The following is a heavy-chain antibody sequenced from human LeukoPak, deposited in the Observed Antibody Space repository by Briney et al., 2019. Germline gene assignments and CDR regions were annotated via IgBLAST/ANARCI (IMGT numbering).Heavy chain of an antibody. D-gene: IGHD3-16*01. Sequence: PGGSLRLSCAASGFTFSNHWMHWVRQAPGKGLEYVSFISSNGGNTYYTDSVKGRFTISRDNSKNTLFLQMSSLRAEDTAVYYCLKDVGYDYVWGSSGDFWGQGTLVTVSS. J-gene: IGHJ4*02. CDR1: GFTFSNHW. V-gene: IGHV3-64D*06. CDR3: LKDVGYDYVWGSSGDF. CDR2: ISSNGGNT.